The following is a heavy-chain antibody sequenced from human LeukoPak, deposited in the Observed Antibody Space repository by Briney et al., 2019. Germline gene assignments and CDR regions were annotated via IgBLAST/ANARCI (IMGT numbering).Heavy chain of an antibody. CDR1: GFTFSNYW. CDR3: ARLILADRGDWFDP. J-gene: IGHJ5*02. V-gene: IGHV3-7*01. D-gene: IGHD2-15*01. Sequence: GGSLRLSCAASGFTFSNYWVSWVRQAPRKGLEWVANIKQDGSEKYYVDSVKGRFTVSRDNAKNSLYLQMNSLRGEDTAAYYCARLILADRGDWFDPWGQGTLVTVSS. CDR2: IKQDGSEK.